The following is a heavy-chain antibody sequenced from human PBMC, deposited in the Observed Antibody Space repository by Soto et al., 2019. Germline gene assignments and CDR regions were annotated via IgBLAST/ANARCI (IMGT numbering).Heavy chain of an antibody. CDR1: GGTFSSYT. D-gene: IGHD2-8*01. CDR2: IIPILGIA. V-gene: IGHV1-69*04. Sequence: ASVKVSCKASGGTFSSYTISWVRQAPGQGLEWMGRIIPILGIANYAQKFQGRVTITADKSTSTAYMELSSLRSEDTAVYYCARDDCTNGVCYKRVDAFDIWGQGTMVTVSS. J-gene: IGHJ3*02. CDR3: ARDDCTNGVCYKRVDAFDI.